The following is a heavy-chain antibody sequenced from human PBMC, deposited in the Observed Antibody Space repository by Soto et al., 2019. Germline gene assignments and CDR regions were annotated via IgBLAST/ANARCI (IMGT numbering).Heavy chain of an antibody. CDR1: GYTFTSYG. Sequence: ASVKVSCKASGYTFTSYGISWVRQAPGQGIEWMGWISAYNGNTNYAQKLQGRVTMTTDTSTSTAYMELRSLRSDDTAVYYCARDFGVYSSSPGYYYGMDVWGQGTTVTVSS. V-gene: IGHV1-18*01. CDR3: ARDFGVYSSSPGYYYGMDV. CDR2: ISAYNGNT. D-gene: IGHD6-6*01. J-gene: IGHJ6*02.